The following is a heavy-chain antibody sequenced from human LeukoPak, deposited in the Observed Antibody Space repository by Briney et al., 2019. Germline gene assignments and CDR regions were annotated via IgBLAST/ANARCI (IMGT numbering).Heavy chain of an antibody. CDR2: IYYTGAT. D-gene: IGHD1-26*01. V-gene: IGHV4-39*01. Sequence: PSETLSLTCTVSGGSIGSSSYYWGWIRQPPGKGLEWIGSIYYTGATWYNPSLTSRVTISLDTSKKQLSLRLSSVTAADTAVYYCAGQGGSYPFDYWGQGTLVTVSS. J-gene: IGHJ4*02. CDR1: GGSIGSSSYY. CDR3: AGQGGSYPFDY.